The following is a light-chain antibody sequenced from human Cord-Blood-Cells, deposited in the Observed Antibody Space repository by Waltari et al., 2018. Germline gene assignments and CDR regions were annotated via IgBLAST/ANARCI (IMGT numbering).Light chain of an antibody. V-gene: IGLV2-14*03. CDR1: SSAVGGYNY. CDR3: SSYTSSSTNWV. J-gene: IGLJ3*02. Sequence: QSALTQPASVSGSPGQSITISCTGTSSAVGGYNYVSWYQQHPGKAPKHMIYDVSNRPSGVSNRFSGSKSGNTASLTISGLQAEDEADYYCSSYTSSSTNWVFGGGTKLTVL. CDR2: DVS.